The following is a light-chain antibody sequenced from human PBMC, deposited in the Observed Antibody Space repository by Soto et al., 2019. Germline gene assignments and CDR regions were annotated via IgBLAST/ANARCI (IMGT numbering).Light chain of an antibody. Sequence: DIVMTQSPDSLAVSLGERATINCKSSQSIFYSSNNKNFLAWYQQKPGQPPKLLIYWASTRESGVPDRFSGSESGTDFTLTISSLQAEDVAVYYCQQSYRFPKTFGRGTKVEVK. CDR3: QQSYRFPKT. J-gene: IGKJ1*01. CDR1: QSIFYSSNNKNF. CDR2: WAS. V-gene: IGKV4-1*01.